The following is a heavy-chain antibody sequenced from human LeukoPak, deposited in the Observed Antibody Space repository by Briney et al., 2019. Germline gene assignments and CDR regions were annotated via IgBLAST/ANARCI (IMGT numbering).Heavy chain of an antibody. Sequence: ASVKVSYKASGYTFTSSGISWLRQAPGQGLEGTGWISAYNGNTIYAQKLHGRVTMTTDTSTSTAYIELRSLRSDDTAVYYCARAGYRKGFDYWGQGTLVTVSS. CDR3: ARAGYRKGFDY. J-gene: IGHJ4*02. V-gene: IGHV1-18*01. D-gene: IGHD5-18*01. CDR1: GYTFTSSG. CDR2: ISAYNGNT.